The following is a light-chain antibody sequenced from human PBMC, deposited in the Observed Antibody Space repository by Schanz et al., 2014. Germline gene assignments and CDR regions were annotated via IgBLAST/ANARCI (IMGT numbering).Light chain of an antibody. CDR1: QAINYY. Sequence: IQLTQSPSSLSASVGDRVTITCRASQAINYYLAWYQQKPGQAPKLLIHAASSLQSGVPSRFSGSGSGTDFTLTISSLQPEDFATYYCQQLNSYLLTFGGGTKVEIK. CDR2: AAS. J-gene: IGKJ4*01. V-gene: IGKV1-9*01. CDR3: QQLNSYLLT.